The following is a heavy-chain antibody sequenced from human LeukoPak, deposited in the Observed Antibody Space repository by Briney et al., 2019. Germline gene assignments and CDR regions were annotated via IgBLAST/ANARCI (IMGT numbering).Heavy chain of an antibody. J-gene: IGHJ4*02. CDR3: AKKGPGGSRYDSTDY. CDR1: GFTFSSYA. CDR2: ISGSGGST. V-gene: IGHV3-23*01. D-gene: IGHD2-15*01. Sequence: GGSLRLSCAASGFTFSSYAMIWVRQAPGKGLEWVSAISGSGGSTYYADSVKGRFTISRDNSKNTLYLQMNSLRAEDTAVYYCAKKGPGGSRYDSTDYWGQGALVTVSS.